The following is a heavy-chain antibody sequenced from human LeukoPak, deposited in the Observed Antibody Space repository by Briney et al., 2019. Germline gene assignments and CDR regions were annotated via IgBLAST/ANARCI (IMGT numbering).Heavy chain of an antibody. CDR3: ARRDCDTIKCRGSNWFDP. D-gene: IGHD3-22*01. CDR1: GYTLTELS. Sequence: ASVKVSCKVSGYTLTELSMHWVRQAPGNGLEWMGGFDPEDGETIYAQKFQGRVTMTEDTSTDTAYMELSSLRSEDTAVYYCARRDCDTIKCRGSNWFDPWGQGTLVSVSS. J-gene: IGHJ5*02. V-gene: IGHV1-24*01. CDR2: FDPEDGET.